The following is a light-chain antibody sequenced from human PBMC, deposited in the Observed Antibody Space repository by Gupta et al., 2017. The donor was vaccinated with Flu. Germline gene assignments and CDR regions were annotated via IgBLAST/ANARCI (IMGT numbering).Light chain of an antibody. V-gene: IGLV1-47*01. J-gene: IGLJ1*01. Sequence: QSVLTQPPSASATPGQRGTISCSGSSSNIGSNYVYWYQQPPGTDPNLLIYRNKQRTAGAPDRFSGSESGTSAALAIRGRRSEDEDDYYCAAWDDSLYVFGTGTKVTVL. CDR3: AAWDDSLYV. CDR1: SSNIGSNY. CDR2: RNK.